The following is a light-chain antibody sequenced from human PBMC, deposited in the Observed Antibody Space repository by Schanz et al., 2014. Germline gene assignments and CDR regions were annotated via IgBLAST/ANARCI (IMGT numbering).Light chain of an antibody. CDR1: LSVSSSY. CDR2: GAS. V-gene: IGKV3-20*01. J-gene: IGKJ2*01. CDR3: QQYGSSPRYT. Sequence: LVLTQSPVTLSLSPGERATLSCRASLSVSSSYLVWYQQKPGQAPRLLIYGASSRATGIPDRFSGSGSGTDFTLTINRLEPEDFAVYYCQQYGSSPRYTFGQGTKLEIK.